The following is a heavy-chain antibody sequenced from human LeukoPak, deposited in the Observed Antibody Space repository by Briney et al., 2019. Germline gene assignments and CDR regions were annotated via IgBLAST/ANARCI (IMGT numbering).Heavy chain of an antibody. CDR3: ARGNYDTDAFDI. CDR1: GGSISSSSYY. V-gene: IGHV4-39*07. Sequence: SETLSLTCSVSGGSISSSSYYWGWIRQPPGKGLEWIGSIYYSGSTYYNPSLKSRVTISVDTSKNQFSLKLSSVTAADTAVYYCARGNYDTDAFDIWGQGTMVTASS. D-gene: IGHD3-22*01. J-gene: IGHJ3*02. CDR2: IYYSGST.